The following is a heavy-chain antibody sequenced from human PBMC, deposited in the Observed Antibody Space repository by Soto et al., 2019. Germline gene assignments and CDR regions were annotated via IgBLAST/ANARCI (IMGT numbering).Heavy chain of an antibody. V-gene: IGHV3-23*01. Sequence: EVQLLESGGGLVQPGGSLRLSCAASGFTFSSYAMSWVRQAPGKGLEWVSAISGSGGSTYYADSVNGRFTISRDNSKNTMDLQRNSLRAEDTAVYYCAANRGYNYYYGMDVWGQGTTVTVSS. J-gene: IGHJ6*02. D-gene: IGHD3-22*01. CDR3: AANRGYNYYYGMDV. CDR1: GFTFSSYA. CDR2: ISGSGGST.